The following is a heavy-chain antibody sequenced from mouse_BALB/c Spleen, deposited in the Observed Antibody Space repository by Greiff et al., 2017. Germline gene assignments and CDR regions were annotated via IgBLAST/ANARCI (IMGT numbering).Heavy chain of an antibody. CDR2: ISSGGSYT. V-gene: IGHV5-6*01. J-gene: IGHJ3*01. CDR3: ARQG. Sequence: VQLQQSGGDLVKPGGSLKLSCAASGFTFSSYGMSWVRQTPDKRLEWVATISSGGSYTYYPDSVKGRFTISRDNAKNTLYLQMSSLKSEDTAMYYCARQGWGQGTLVTVAA. CDR1: GFTFSSYG.